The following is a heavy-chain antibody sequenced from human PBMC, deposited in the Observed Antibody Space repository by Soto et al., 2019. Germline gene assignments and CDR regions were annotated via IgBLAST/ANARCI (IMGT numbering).Heavy chain of an antibody. V-gene: IGHV3-21*01. CDR1: GFTFSSYS. D-gene: IGHD3-9*01. CDR3: AREYDILTGYYAYDY. CDR2: ISSSSSYI. J-gene: IGHJ4*02. Sequence: EVQLVESGGGLVKPGGSLRLSCAASGFTFSSYSMNWVRQAPGKGLEWVSSISSSSSYIYYADSVKGRFTISRDNAKNSLYLQMNSLRAEDTAEYYCAREYDILTGYYAYDYWGQGTLVTVSS.